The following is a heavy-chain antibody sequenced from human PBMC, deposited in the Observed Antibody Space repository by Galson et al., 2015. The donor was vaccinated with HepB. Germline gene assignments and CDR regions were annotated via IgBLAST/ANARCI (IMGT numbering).Heavy chain of an antibody. J-gene: IGHJ4*02. CDR1: GFIFNKYY. D-gene: IGHD4-23*01. Sequence: SLRLSCAASGFIFNKYYMVWIRQAPGKGLECISYISSSNSYRNYADSVKGRFTISRDNANNSVYLKMDSLRAEDTAVYYCARVSRGKVDYWGQGTLVTVSS. CDR2: ISSSNSYR. CDR3: ARVSRGKVDY. V-gene: IGHV3-11*06.